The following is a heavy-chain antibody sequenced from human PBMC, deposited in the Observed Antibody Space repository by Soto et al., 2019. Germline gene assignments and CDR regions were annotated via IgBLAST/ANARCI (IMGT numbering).Heavy chain of an antibody. CDR3: ARLSPANYHFWSCYYYFDS. CDR1: GFSFSTSI. V-gene: IGHV3-21*01. Sequence: PGGSLRLSCAASGFSFSTSIMYWVRQAPGKGLEWVSSISSTGRFIYYADSLKGRFTISSDSADSSLFLQMNNLRAQDTAVYYCARLSPANYHFWSCYYYFDSWGQGTLVTVSS. J-gene: IGHJ4*02. D-gene: IGHD3-3*01. CDR2: ISSTGRFI.